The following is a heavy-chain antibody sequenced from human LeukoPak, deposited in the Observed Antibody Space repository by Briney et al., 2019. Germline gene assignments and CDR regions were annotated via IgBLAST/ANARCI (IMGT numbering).Heavy chain of an antibody. J-gene: IGHJ5*02. CDR3: ARDDRLMGFDP. Sequence: SETLSLTCTVSGGSISSGDYYWSWIRQPPGKGLEWIGYIYYSGSTYYNPSLKSRVTIPVDTSKNQFSLKLSSVTAADTAVYYCARDDRLMGFDPWGQGTLVTVSS. CDR2: IYYSGST. D-gene: IGHD2-8*01. V-gene: IGHV4-30-4*01. CDR1: GGSISSGDYY.